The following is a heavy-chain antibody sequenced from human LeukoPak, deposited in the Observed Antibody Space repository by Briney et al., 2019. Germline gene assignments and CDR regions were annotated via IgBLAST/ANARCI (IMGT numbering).Heavy chain of an antibody. V-gene: IGHV3-15*01. CDR2: IKSKSDGGTT. J-gene: IGHJ3*01. D-gene: IGHD1-26*01. CDR3: TTWDGVD. Sequence: GGSLRLSCAASAFTFSNALMTWVRQAPGKGLEWLAHIKSKSDGGTTDCAAPFKGRFTISRDDSKNTLYLQMNSLKTEDTAVYYCTTWDGVDWGQGTMVTVSS. CDR1: AFTFSNAL.